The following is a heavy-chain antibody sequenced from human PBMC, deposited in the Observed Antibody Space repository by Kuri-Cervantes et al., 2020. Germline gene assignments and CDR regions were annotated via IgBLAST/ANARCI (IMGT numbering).Heavy chain of an antibody. CDR2: ISYDGSNK. CDR3: AKDSYYDFWSGYLFDY. Sequence: GGSLRLSCAASGFTFSSYSMNWVRQAPGKGLEWVAVISYDGSNKYYADSVKGRFTISRDNSKNTLYLQMNSLRAEDTALYYCAKDSYYDFWSGYLFDYWGQGTLVTVSS. J-gene: IGHJ4*02. CDR1: GFTFSSYS. D-gene: IGHD3-3*01. V-gene: IGHV3-30*18.